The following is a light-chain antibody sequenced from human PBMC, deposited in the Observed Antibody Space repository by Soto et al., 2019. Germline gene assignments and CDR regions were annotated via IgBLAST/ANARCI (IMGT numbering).Light chain of an antibody. V-gene: IGKV3-20*01. CDR1: QSVSSSY. J-gene: IGKJ5*01. Sequence: EIVLTQSPGTLSLSPGERATLSCRASQSVSSSYLAWYQQKPGQAPRLLIYGASSRATGIPDRFSGSGSGTDFTLTISRLEPVDFAVYYCQQCGSSPLVTFGQGTRLEIK. CDR3: QQCGSSPLVT. CDR2: GAS.